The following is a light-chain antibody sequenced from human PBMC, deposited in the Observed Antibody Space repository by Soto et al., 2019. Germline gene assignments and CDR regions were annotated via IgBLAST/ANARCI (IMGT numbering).Light chain of an antibody. CDR3: LQDNSNPLT. V-gene: IGKV1-6*01. J-gene: IGKJ4*01. CDR2: HVS. CDR1: QGVGND. Sequence: AIQMTQSPSSLSASVGDTVTITCRASQGVGNDLGWYQQKPGKAPKLLIYHVSTLHSGVSSRFSGSGSGTYFTLTISSLQPEDLATYYCLQDNSNPLTFGGGTKVAIK.